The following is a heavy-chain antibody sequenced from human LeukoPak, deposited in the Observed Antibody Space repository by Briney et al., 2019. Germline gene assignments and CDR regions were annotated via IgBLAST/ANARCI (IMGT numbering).Heavy chain of an antibody. CDR1: GFTFSSYG. D-gene: IGHD3-22*01. V-gene: IGHV3-30*02. J-gene: IGHJ4*02. CDR2: IRYDGSNK. Sequence: GGSLRLSCVASGFTFSSYGMHWVRQAPGKGLEWVAFIRYDGSNKYYADSVKGRFTISRDNAKNSLYLQMNSLRAEDTAVYYCARIYDSSDYWGQGTLVTVSS. CDR3: ARIYDSSDY.